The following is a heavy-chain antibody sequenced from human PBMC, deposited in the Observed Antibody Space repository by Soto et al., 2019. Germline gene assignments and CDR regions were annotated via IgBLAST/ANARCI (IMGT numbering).Heavy chain of an antibody. V-gene: IGHV1-69*13. CDR2: IIPIFGTA. Sequence: SVKVSCKASGGTFSSYAISWVRQAPGQGLEWMGGIIPIFGTANYAQKFQGRVTITADESASTAYMELSSLRSEDTAVYYCARQGDYSNGWFDPWGQGTLVTVSS. J-gene: IGHJ5*02. CDR3: ARQGDYSNGWFDP. CDR1: GGTFSSYA. D-gene: IGHD4-4*01.